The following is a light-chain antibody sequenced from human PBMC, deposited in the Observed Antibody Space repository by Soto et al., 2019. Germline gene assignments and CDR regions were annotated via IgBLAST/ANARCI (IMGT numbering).Light chain of an antibody. Sequence: EIVLTQSPGTLSLSPGESSTLSCRASQSVSSSYLAWYQQKPGQAPRLLIYGASSRATGIPDRFSGSGSGTDFTLTISRLEPEDFAVYYCQQYGSSPTTVGQGTKVDIK. CDR1: QSVSSSY. CDR3: QQYGSSPTT. V-gene: IGKV3-20*01. CDR2: GAS. J-gene: IGKJ1*01.